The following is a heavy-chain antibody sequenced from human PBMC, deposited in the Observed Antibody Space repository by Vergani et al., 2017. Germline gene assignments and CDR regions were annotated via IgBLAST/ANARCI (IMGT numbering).Heavy chain of an antibody. CDR3: ARSRPYCTSGSCPAI. D-gene: IGHD2-15*01. CDR2: IHTGGST. J-gene: IGHJ4*02. CDR1: GESIRSGSHY. V-gene: IGHV4-61*02. Sequence: QVKLQESGPGLLKPSQTLSLTCTVSGESIRSGSHYWSWIRQPAGKGPEWIGHIHTGGSTDLNPSFKSRVSISVDTSKSQFSLKLNSVTVADTAVYYCARSRPYCTSGSCPAIWGLGTLVTVSS.